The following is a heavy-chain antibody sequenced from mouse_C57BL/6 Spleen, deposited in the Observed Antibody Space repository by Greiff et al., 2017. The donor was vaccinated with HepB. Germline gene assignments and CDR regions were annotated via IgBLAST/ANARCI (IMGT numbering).Heavy chain of an antibody. V-gene: IGHV2-2*01. D-gene: IGHD1-1*01. J-gene: IGHJ3*01. Sequence: VQRVESGPGLVQPSQSLSITCTVSGFSLTSYGVHWVRQSPGKGLEWLGVIWSGGSTDYNAAFISRLSISKDNSKSQVFFKMNSLQADDTAIYYCARDYYGSSYAWFAYWGQGTLVTVSA. CDR1: GFSLTSYG. CDR2: IWSGGST. CDR3: ARDYYGSSYAWFAY.